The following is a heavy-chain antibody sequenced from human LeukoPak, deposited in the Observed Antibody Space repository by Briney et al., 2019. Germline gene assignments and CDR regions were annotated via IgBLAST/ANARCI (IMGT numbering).Heavy chain of an antibody. CDR3: ARGRGSYSADY. D-gene: IGHD1-26*01. CDR2: LSYDGSNE. CDR1: RFTFSNYP. Sequence: GGSLRLSCAASRFTFSNYPMHWVRQAPGKGLEWVALLSYDGSNECYADSVKGRFTISRDNSKNTLYLQMNSLRAEDTAVYYCARGRGSYSADYWGQGTLVTVSS. J-gene: IGHJ4*02. V-gene: IGHV3-30-3*01.